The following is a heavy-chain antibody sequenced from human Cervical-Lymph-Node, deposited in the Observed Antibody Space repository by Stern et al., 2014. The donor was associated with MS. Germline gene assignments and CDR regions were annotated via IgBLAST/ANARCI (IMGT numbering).Heavy chain of an antibody. CDR1: GGSISSYY. Sequence: QVQLQESGPGLVQPSETLSLICTVSGGSISSYYWTWIRQPPGKGLEWIGYVYYTGSTDYNPSLKSRVTISVDSSKNQFSLKLTSVTAADTAVYYCARDRSSSPRVFDSWGQGTLVTVSS. D-gene: IGHD6-13*01. V-gene: IGHV4-59*01. CDR2: VYYTGST. J-gene: IGHJ4*02. CDR3: ARDRSSSPRVFDS.